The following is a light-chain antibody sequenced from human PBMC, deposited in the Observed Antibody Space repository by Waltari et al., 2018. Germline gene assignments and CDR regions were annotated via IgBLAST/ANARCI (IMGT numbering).Light chain of an antibody. J-gene: IGKJ1*01. Sequence: EIVLTQSPGTLSLSPGERATLSCRASQSVGRSLAWYQQKPGQAPRLLIYGASIRATGIPDSVSGGGSGTDFSLTISRLEPEDFAAYHCQHYVRLPVTFGQGTKVEIK. CDR3: QHYVRLPVT. CDR2: GAS. CDR1: QSVGRS. V-gene: IGKV3-20*01.